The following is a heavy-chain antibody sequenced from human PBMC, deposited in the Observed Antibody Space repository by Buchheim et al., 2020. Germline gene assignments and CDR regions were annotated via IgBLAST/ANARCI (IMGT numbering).Heavy chain of an antibody. V-gene: IGHV3-23*01. CDR3: SRSALPGPGADDY. D-gene: IGHD3-3*02. CDR2: INADGRYT. J-gene: IGHJ4*02. CDR1: GFTFSRHS. Sequence: EVQVLESGGGLAQPGGSLRLSCEASGFTFSRHSMTWVRQAPGKGLEWVSLINADGRYTYYADSVKGRFNISRDNSENTVYMQMNNLRVEDTAMYYCSRSALPGPGADDYWGQG.